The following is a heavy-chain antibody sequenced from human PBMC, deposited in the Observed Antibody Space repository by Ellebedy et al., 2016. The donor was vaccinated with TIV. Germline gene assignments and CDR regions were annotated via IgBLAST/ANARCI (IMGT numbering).Heavy chain of an antibody. CDR2: IIPILGIA. V-gene: IGHV1-69*04. D-gene: IGHD3-22*01. J-gene: IGHJ3*02. Sequence: AASVKVSCKASGGTFSSYAISWVRQAPGQGLEWMGRIIPILGIANYAQKFQGRVTITADKSTSTAYMELSSLRSEDTAVYYCAREAYYDSSGYYSAAFDIWGQGTMVTVSS. CDR1: GGTFSSYA. CDR3: AREAYYDSSGYYSAAFDI.